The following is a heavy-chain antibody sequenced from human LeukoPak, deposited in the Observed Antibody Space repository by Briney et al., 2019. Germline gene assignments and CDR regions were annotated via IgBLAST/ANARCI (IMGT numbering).Heavy chain of an antibody. J-gene: IGHJ4*02. CDR1: GYSISSGYY. CDR2: IYHSGST. Sequence: PSETLSLTCTVSGYSISSGYYWGWIRQPPGKGLEWIGSIYHSGSTYYNPSLKSRVTISVDTSKNQFSLKLSSVTAADTAVYYCAGGPYSGSYYPFDYWGQGTLVTVSS. CDR3: AGGPYSGSYYPFDY. V-gene: IGHV4-38-2*02. D-gene: IGHD1-26*01.